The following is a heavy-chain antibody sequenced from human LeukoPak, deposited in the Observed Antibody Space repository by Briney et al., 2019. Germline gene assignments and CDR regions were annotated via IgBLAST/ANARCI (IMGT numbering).Heavy chain of an antibody. Sequence: GASVKVSCKASGYTFTGYCMHWVRQAPGQGLEWMGWINPNSGGTNYAQKFQGRVTMTRDTSISTAYMELSRLRSDDTAVYYCARPPTQYNWNYAVNWFDPWGQGTLVTVSS. CDR3: ARPPTQYNWNYAVNWFDP. J-gene: IGHJ5*02. CDR2: INPNSGGT. D-gene: IGHD1-7*01. V-gene: IGHV1-2*02. CDR1: GYTFTGYC.